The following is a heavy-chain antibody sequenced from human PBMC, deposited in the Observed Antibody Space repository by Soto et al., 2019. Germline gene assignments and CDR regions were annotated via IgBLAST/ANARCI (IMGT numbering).Heavy chain of an antibody. CDR1: GFTFSSYA. J-gene: IGHJ4*02. CDR2: ISGSGGST. D-gene: IGHD3-22*01. Sequence: GGSLRLSCAASGFTFSSYAMSWVRQAPGKGLEWVSAISGSGGSTYYADSVKGRFTISRDNSKNTLYLQMNSLRAEDTAVYYCVYYDSSGYYHFDYWGQGTLVTVSS. V-gene: IGHV3-23*01. CDR3: VYYDSSGYYHFDY.